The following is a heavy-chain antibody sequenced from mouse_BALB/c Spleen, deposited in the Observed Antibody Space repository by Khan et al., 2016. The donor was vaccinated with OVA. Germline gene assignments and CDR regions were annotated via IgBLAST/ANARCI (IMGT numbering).Heavy chain of an antibody. J-gene: IGHJ2*01. CDR3: TRDRIDY. V-gene: IGHV1-7*01. CDR2: INPTSGYT. Sequence: QVQLQQPGAELAKPGASVKMSCKASGYTFTTYWMHWVKQRPGQGLEWIGYINPTSGYTDYNEKFKDRATLSADKSSSTAYMQLSSLTSEDSAVYYCTRDRIDYGGQGTTRTVSS. CDR1: GYTFTTYW.